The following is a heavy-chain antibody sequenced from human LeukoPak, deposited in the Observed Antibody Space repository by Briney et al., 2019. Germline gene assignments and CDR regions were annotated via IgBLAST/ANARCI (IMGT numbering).Heavy chain of an antibody. CDR1: GFTFSSYA. V-gene: IGHV3-23*01. CDR3: AKAVVAVAGSWGLGVITRGYYFDH. J-gene: IGHJ4*02. Sequence: GGSLRLSCAASGFTFSSYAMSWVRQAPGKGLEWVSVISGSGGSTYYADSVKGRFTISRDNSKNTLYLQMNSLRAEDTAVYYCAKAVVAVAGSWGLGVITRGYYFDHWGQGTLVTVSS. CDR2: ISGSGGST. D-gene: IGHD6-19*01.